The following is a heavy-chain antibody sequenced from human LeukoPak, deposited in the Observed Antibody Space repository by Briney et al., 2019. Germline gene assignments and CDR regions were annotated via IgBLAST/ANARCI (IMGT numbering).Heavy chain of an antibody. CDR3: ARSQMDYYDSSGYLDY. CDR1: GGSISSYY. D-gene: IGHD3-22*01. Sequence: PSETLSLTCTVSGGSISSYYWSWIRQPPGKGLEWIGYIYYSGSTNYNPSLKSRVTISVDTSKNQFSLKLSSVTAADTAVYYCARSQMDYYDSSGYLDYWGQGTLVTVSS. CDR2: IYYSGST. V-gene: IGHV4-59*08. J-gene: IGHJ4*02.